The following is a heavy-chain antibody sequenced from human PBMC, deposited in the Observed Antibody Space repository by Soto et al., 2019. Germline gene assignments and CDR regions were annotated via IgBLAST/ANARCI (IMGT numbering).Heavy chain of an antibody. J-gene: IGHJ6*02. D-gene: IGHD1-7*01. CDR1: GDSVSSNSAA. CDR2: TYYRSKWYN. Sequence: SQTLSLTCAISGDSVSSNSAAWNWIRQSPSRGLGWLGRTYYRSKWYNDYAVSVKSRITINPDTSKNQFSLQLNSVTPEDTAVYYCARDFAAHNWNYGLYGMDVWGQGTTVTVSS. V-gene: IGHV6-1*01. CDR3: ARDFAAHNWNYGLYGMDV.